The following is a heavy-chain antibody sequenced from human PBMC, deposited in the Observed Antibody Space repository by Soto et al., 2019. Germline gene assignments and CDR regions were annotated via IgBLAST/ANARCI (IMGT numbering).Heavy chain of an antibody. CDR2: IYYSGST. CDR3: ARHSTAAGTQIDY. CDR1: GGSISSHY. Sequence: PSETLSLTCTVSGGSISSHYWSWIRQPPGKGLEWIGYIYYSGSTNYNPSLKSRVTMSLDTSKNQFSLKLSSVTAADTAVYYCARHSTAAGTQIDYWGQGTLVTVSS. D-gene: IGHD6-13*01. J-gene: IGHJ4*02. V-gene: IGHV4-59*08.